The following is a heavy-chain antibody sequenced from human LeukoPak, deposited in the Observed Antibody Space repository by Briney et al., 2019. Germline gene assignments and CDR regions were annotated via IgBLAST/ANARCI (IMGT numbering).Heavy chain of an antibody. CDR3: AKVFSVTALYIGFDY. CDR1: GFTFSSYA. J-gene: IGHJ4*02. D-gene: IGHD2-21*02. V-gene: IGHV3-23*01. CDR2: ISGSGGST. Sequence: QPGGSLRLSCAASGFTFSSYAMSWVRQAPGKGLEWVSAISGSGGSTYYADSVKGRLTISRDNSKNTLCLQMNSLRAEDTAVYYCAKVFSVTALYIGFDYWGQGTLVTVSS.